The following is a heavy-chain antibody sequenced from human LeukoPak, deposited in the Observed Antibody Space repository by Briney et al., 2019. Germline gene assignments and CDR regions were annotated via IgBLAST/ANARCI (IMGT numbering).Heavy chain of an antibody. CDR2: ISYDGSNK. Sequence: GGSLRLSCAASGFTFSSYGMHWVRQAPGKGLEWVAVISYDGSNKYYADSVKGRFTISRDNSKNTLYLQMNSLRAEDTAVYYCAKDIEEWLVKGGGCFDYWGQGTLVTVSS. D-gene: IGHD6-19*01. V-gene: IGHV3-30*18. J-gene: IGHJ4*02. CDR1: GFTFSSYG. CDR3: AKDIEEWLVKGGGCFDY.